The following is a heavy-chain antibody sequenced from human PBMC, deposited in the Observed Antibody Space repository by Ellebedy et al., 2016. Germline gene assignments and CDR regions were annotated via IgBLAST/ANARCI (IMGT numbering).Heavy chain of an antibody. Sequence: GSLRLXCAVSSVSISSGNWWNCVRQPPGKGLEWLGEIFHSGTTNYNPSLKSRITISLDTSKNQFSLNLSSVTAADTAVYYCARLEGFWGGYYNYYMDVWGQGTTVTVSS. CDR3: ARLEGFWGGYYNYYMDV. J-gene: IGHJ6*03. V-gene: IGHV4-4*02. CDR2: IFHSGTT. CDR1: SVSISSGNW. D-gene: IGHD3-3*01.